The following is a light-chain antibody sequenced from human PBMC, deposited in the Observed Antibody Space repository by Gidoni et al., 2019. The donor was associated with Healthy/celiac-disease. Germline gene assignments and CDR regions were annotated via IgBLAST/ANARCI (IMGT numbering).Light chain of an antibody. CDR3: QQSYSIFT. V-gene: IGKV1-39*01. CDR1: QSISSY. CDR2: AAS. J-gene: IGKJ3*01. Sequence: DIQMTQSPSSLSASVGDRVTITCRASQSISSYLNWYQQTPGKAPKLMIYAASSLQSGVPSRFSGIGSGTDFTLTISSLQHEDFATYYFQQSYSIFTFGPGTKVDIK.